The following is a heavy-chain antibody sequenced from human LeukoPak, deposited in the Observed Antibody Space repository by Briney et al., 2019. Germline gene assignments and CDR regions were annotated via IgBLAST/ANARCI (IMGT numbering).Heavy chain of an antibody. J-gene: IGHJ5*02. CDR2: LYYSGYT. Sequence: PSETLSLTCTVSGGSISNSSYYWGWIRQPPGTGLEWIGSLYYSGYTFYNPSLKSRLIISVDTSKNQLSLKVTSVTAADTALYYCARHVCSSTSCPFDPWGQGTLVTVSS. V-gene: IGHV4-39*01. D-gene: IGHD2-2*01. CDR1: GGSISNSSYY. CDR3: ARHVCSSTSCPFDP.